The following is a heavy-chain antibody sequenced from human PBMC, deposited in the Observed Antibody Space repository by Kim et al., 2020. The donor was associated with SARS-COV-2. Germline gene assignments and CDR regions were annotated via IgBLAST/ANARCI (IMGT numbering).Heavy chain of an antibody. J-gene: IGHJ4*02. CDR1: GYTFTSYY. V-gene: IGHV1-46*01. CDR3: ARVRCSGGSCYSPSGYFDY. Sequence: ASVKVSCKASGYTFTSYYMHWVRQAPGQGLEWMGIINPSGGSTSYAQKFQGRVTMTRDTSTSTVYMELSSLGSEDTAVYYCARVRCSGGSCYSPSGYFDYWGQGTLVTVSS. D-gene: IGHD2-15*01. CDR2: INPSGGST.